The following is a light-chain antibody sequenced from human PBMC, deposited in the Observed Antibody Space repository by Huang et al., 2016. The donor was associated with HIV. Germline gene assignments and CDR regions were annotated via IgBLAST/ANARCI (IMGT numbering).Light chain of an antibody. V-gene: IGKV3-15*01. J-gene: IGKJ4*01. CDR2: GSS. CDR1: QNVNTN. Sequence: EVVMTQSPATLSVSPRESVTLSCRASQNVNTNLAWYQKRPGQTPRLLIYGSSTRATGIPAMFSGSGSWTEFTLTISSLQSEDFAVYYCQQYNNWLLTFGGGTRVDI. CDR3: QQYNNWLLT.